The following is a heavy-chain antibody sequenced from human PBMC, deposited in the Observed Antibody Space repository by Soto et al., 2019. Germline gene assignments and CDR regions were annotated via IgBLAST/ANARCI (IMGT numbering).Heavy chain of an antibody. CDR1: GFTFSSYA. CDR2: ISGSGGST. V-gene: IGHV3-23*01. Sequence: PGGSLRLSCAASGFTFSSYAMSWVRQAPGKGLEWVSAISGSGGSTYYADSVKGRFTISRDNSKNTLYLQMTSLSAEDTAVYYCAAFAGEQWLVRYHGMDVWGQGTTVTVSS. CDR3: AAFAGEQWLVRYHGMDV. D-gene: IGHD6-19*01. J-gene: IGHJ6*02.